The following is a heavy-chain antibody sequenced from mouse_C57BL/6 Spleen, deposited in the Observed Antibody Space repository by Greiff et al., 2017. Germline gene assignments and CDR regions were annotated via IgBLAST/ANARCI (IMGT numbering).Heavy chain of an antibody. CDR3: ARRTSSWFAY. J-gene: IGHJ3*01. CDR1: GFTFSDYG. D-gene: IGHD1-1*01. V-gene: IGHV5-17*01. CDR2: ISSGSSTI. Sequence: EVQRVESGGGLVKPGGSLKLSCAASGFTFSDYGMHWVRQAPEKGLEWVAYISSGSSTIYYADTVKGRFTISRDNAKNTLCLQMTSLRSEDTATYYCARRTSSWFAYWGQGTLVTVSA.